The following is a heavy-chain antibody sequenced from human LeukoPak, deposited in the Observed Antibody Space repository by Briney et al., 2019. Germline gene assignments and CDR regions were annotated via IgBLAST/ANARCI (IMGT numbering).Heavy chain of an antibody. CDR2: IIPIFGTA. Sequence: ASVKVSCKASGGTFSSYAISWVRQAPGQGLKWMGGIIPIFGTANYAQKFQGRVTITADESTSTAYMELSSLRSEDTAVYYCARSPVATINYFDYWGQGTLVTVSS. J-gene: IGHJ4*02. V-gene: IGHV1-69*01. CDR3: ARSPVATINYFDY. CDR1: GGTFSSYA. D-gene: IGHD5-12*01.